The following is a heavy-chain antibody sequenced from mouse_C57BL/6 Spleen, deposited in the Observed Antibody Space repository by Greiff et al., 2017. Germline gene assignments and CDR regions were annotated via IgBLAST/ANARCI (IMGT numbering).Heavy chain of an antibody. J-gene: IGHJ2*01. CDR1: GFSLTSYA. Sequence: VKLMESGPGLVAPSQSLSITCTVTGFSLTSYAISWVRQPPGKGLEWIGVIWTGGGTNYNSALNSRLSISKDNSKSQVFLKMNSLQTDDTARYYCARTHGNYFDYWGQGTTLTVSS. CDR3: ARTHGNYFDY. V-gene: IGHV2-9-1*01. CDR2: IWTGGGT.